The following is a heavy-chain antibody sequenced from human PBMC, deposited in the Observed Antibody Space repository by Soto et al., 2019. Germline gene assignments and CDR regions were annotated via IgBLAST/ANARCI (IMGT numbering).Heavy chain of an antibody. CDR1: GYTFTSYG. Sequence: SVKVSCKASGYTFTSYGISWVRQAPGQGLEWMGWISAYNGNTNYAQKLQGRVTMTTDTSTSTAYMELRSLRSDDTAVYYCARDGGRNYYGSGSYDTNYYYGMDVWGQGTTVTVSS. CDR3: ARDGGRNYYGSGSYDTNYYYGMDV. V-gene: IGHV1-18*04. D-gene: IGHD3-10*01. J-gene: IGHJ6*02. CDR2: ISAYNGNT.